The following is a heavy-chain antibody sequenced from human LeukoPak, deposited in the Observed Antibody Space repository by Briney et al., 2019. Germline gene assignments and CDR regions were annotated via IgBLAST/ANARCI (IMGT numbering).Heavy chain of an antibody. J-gene: IGHJ4*02. D-gene: IGHD4-23*01. V-gene: IGHV4-59*01. CDR2: IYYSGST. CDR3: ASVRTYGGNDFDY. CDR1: GGSINSYY. Sequence: SETLSLTCTVSGGSINSYYWSWIRQPPGKGLEWIGYIYYSGSTNYNPSLKSRVTISVDTSKNQFSLKLSSVTAADTAVYYCASVRTYGGNDFDYWGQGTLATVSS.